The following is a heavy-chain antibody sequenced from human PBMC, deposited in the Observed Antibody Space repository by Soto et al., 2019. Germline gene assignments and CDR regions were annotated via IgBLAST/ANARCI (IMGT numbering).Heavy chain of an antibody. CDR2: IYHSGST. CDR3: ARSITGTNFDY. J-gene: IGHJ4*02. CDR1: GGSISSGGYS. D-gene: IGHD1-7*01. Sequence: SETLSLTCAVSGGSISSGGYSWSWIRQPPGKGLEWIGYIYHSGSTYYNPSLKSRVTISVDRSKNQFSLKLSSVTAADTAVYYCARSITGTNFDYWGQGTLVTAPQ. V-gene: IGHV4-30-2*01.